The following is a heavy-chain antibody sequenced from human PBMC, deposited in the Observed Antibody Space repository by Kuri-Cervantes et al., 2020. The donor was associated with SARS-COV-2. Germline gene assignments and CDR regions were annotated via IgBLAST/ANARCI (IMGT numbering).Heavy chain of an antibody. D-gene: IGHD2-2*01. Sequence: SQTLSLTCAVSGVSVSHGTYSWSWIRQPAGKGLEWIGHLDTSGTTTYNPSLKSRVTISLDTSKNHVSLRLTSATAADTAVYYCAREFVVVPAARKLRGRPNWFDPWGQGTLVTVSS. J-gene: IGHJ5*02. CDR3: AREFVVVPAARKLRGRPNWFDP. CDR2: LDTSGTT. CDR1: GVSVSHGTYS. V-gene: IGHV4-61*09.